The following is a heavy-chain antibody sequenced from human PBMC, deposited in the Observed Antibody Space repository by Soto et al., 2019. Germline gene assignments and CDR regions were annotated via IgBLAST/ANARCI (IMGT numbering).Heavy chain of an antibody. CDR2: ISYDGSNK. V-gene: IGHV3-30*03. CDR1: GFTFSSYG. J-gene: IGHJ4*02. D-gene: IGHD4-17*01. CDR3: APDDYGDRDLGY. Sequence: QVQLVESGGGVVQPGRSLRLSCAASGFTFSSYGMHWVRQAPGKGLEGVAVISYDGSNKYYADSVKGRFTISRDNSKNTLYLQMNSLRAEDTAVYYCAPDDYGDRDLGYWGQGTLVTVSS.